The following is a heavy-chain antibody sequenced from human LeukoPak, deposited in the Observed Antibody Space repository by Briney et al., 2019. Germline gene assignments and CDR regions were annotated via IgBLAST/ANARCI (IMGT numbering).Heavy chain of an antibody. CDR3: ARDELGVVPAAPDAFDI. V-gene: IGHV3-74*01. Sequence: GGSLRLSFAASGFTFSSYSMNWVRQAPGKGLVWVSRIKSDGSRTDYADSVKGRFTISRDNAKNTLYLQMNSLRAEDTAVYYCARDELGVVPAAPDAFDIWGQGTMVTVSS. D-gene: IGHD2-2*01. J-gene: IGHJ3*02. CDR1: GFTFSSYS. CDR2: IKSDGSRT.